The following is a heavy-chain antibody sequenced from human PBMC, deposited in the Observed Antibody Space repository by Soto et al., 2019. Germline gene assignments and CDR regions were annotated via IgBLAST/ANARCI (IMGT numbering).Heavy chain of an antibody. CDR1: GGSISSYN. V-gene: IGHV4-59*01. J-gene: IGHJ4*02. Sequence: PSETLSLTCTVSGGSISSYNWGWIRQTPGKGLEWIGYISYTGRTDYSPSLKSRVSFSVDTSKNQFSLKLSSVTAADTAVYYCARYYCSSDTCYYFDYRGQGTLVTVSS. CDR2: ISYTGRT. D-gene: IGHD2-2*01. CDR3: ARYYCSSDTCYYFDY.